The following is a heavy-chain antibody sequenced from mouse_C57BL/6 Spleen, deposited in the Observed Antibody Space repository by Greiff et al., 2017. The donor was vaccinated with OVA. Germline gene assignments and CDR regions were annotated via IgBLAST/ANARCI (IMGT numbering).Heavy chain of an antibody. D-gene: IGHD3-2*02. J-gene: IGHJ4*01. CDR1: GYTFTSYW. Sequence: VQLQQSGAELVKPGASVKLSCKASGYTFTSYWMHWVKQRPGQGLEWIGYINPSSGYTKYNQKFKDKATLTADKSSSTAYMQLSSLTSEDSAVYYCAREGSRQLSGDAMDYWGQGTSVTVSS. V-gene: IGHV1-7*01. CDR2: INPSSGYT. CDR3: AREGSRQLSGDAMDY.